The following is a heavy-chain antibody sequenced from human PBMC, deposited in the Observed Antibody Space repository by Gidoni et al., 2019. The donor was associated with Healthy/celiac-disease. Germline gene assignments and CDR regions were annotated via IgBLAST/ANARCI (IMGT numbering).Heavy chain of an antibody. V-gene: IGHV4-34*01. CDR1: GGSFSGYY. J-gene: IGHJ6*02. Sequence: QVQLQQWGAGLLKPSETLSLTCAVYGGSFSGYYWSWIRQPPGKGLEWIGEINHRGSTNYNPSLKSRVTISVDTSKNQFSLKLSSVTAADTAVYYCARGRPRVYYYGSGSSYYGMDVWGQGTTVTVSS. CDR3: ARGRPRVYYYGSGSSYYGMDV. CDR2: INHRGST. D-gene: IGHD3-10*01.